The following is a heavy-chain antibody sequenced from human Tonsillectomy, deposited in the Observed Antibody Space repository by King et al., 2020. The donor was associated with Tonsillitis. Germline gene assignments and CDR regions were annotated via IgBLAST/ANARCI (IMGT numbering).Heavy chain of an antibody. V-gene: IGHV3-74*01. CDR3: ARGGSGWYGRVDY. CDR1: GFTFSNYW. Sequence: VQLVESGGGLVQPGGSLRLSCAASGFTFSNYWVHWVRQAPGKVLVWVSRFNSDGSSTTYADSVKGRFTISRDNAKNTLYLQMNSLRAEDTAVYYCARGGSGWYGRVDYWGQGTLVTVSS. J-gene: IGHJ4*02. CDR2: FNSDGSST. D-gene: IGHD6-19*01.